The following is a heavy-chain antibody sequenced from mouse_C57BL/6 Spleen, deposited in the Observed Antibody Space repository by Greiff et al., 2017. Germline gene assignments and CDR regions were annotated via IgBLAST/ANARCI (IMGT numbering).Heavy chain of an antibody. J-gene: IGHJ2*01. Sequence: EVMLVESGGGLVKPGGSLKLSCAASGFTFSSYAMSWVRQTPEKRLEWVATISDGGSYTYYPDNVKGRFTISRDNAKNNLYLQMSHLKSEDTAMYYCARRGFDYWGQGTTLTVSS. CDR2: ISDGGSYT. CDR3: ARRGFDY. CDR1: GFTFSSYA. V-gene: IGHV5-4*03.